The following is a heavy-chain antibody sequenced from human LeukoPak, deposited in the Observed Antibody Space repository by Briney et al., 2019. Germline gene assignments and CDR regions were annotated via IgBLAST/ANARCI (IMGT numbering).Heavy chain of an antibody. Sequence: GGSLRLSCAASGFTFSSYWMHWVRQAPGKGLVWVAGIHGDGTIIYYADSVKGRFTISRDNAKNSLYLQMNSLRAEDTAVYYCARVPTPDFWSGFNLYYYYYMDIWGKGTTVAVSS. J-gene: IGHJ6*03. CDR2: IHGDGTII. V-gene: IGHV3-74*01. CDR1: GFTFSSYW. D-gene: IGHD3-3*01. CDR3: ARVPTPDFWSGFNLYYYYYMDI.